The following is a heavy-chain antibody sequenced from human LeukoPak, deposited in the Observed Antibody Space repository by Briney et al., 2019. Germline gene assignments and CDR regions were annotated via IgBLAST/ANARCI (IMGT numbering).Heavy chain of an antibody. CDR1: GFTFSRHG. Sequence: GGSLRLSCVGSGFTFSRHGIHWVRQAPGRGLDWLTFIAYDGSYLYYADSVRGRFTISRDNSKDTVILQMNSLRAEDTAVYYCAARYSSSLLVYWGQGTLVTVSS. CDR3: AARYSSSLLVY. D-gene: IGHD6-6*01. J-gene: IGHJ4*02. CDR2: IAYDGSYL. V-gene: IGHV3-30*02.